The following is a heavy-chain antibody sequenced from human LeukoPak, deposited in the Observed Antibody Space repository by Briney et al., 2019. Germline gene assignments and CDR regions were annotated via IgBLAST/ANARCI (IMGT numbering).Heavy chain of an antibody. CDR1: GYSFTSYW. J-gene: IGHJ4*02. V-gene: IGHV3-53*01. CDR2: IYTDGTT. D-gene: IGHD6-19*01. Sequence: GESLKISCKGSGYSFTSYWIGWVRQAPGKGLEWVSLIYTDGTTYYADSVKGRFTISRDNSKNTLYLQMNSLRAEDTAVYYCARGDYSSGWYYWGQGTLVTVSS. CDR3: ARGDYSSGWYY.